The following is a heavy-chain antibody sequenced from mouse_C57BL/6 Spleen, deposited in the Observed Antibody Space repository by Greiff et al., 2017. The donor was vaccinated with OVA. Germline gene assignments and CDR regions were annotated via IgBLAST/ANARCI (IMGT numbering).Heavy chain of an antibody. CDR3: ARDGAETKGFDY. D-gene: IGHD3-3*01. J-gene: IGHJ2*01. CDR2: ISDGGSYT. V-gene: IGHV5-4*01. CDR1: GFTFSSYA. Sequence: DVQLVESGGGLVKPGGSLKLSCAASGFTFSSYAMSWVRQTPEKRLEWVATISDGGSYTYYPDNVKGRFTISRDNAKNNLYLQMSHLKSEDTAMYYCARDGAETKGFDYWGQGTTLTVSS.